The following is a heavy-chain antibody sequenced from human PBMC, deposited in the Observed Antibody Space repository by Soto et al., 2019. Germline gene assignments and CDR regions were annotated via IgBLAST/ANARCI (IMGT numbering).Heavy chain of an antibody. CDR2: ISGSGGST. CDR3: ARRTVGWYFDL. V-gene: IGHV3-23*01. CDR1: GFTFSIYA. D-gene: IGHD4-17*01. J-gene: IGHJ2*01. Sequence: EVQLLESGGGLVQPGGSLRLSCAASGFTFSIYAMTCVRQAPGKGLEWVSVISGSGGSTYYADSEKGRFTISRDNSKNTLYVQMNSLRAEDTAVYYCARRTVGWYFDLWGRGTLVTVSS.